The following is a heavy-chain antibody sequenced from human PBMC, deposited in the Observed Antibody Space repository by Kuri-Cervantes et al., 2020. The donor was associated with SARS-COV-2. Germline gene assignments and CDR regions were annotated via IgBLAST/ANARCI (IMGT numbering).Heavy chain of an antibody. CDR3: ARDLGHVGRLAAAIGPYYYYYGMDV. J-gene: IGHJ6*02. V-gene: IGHV1-8*01. CDR2: MNPNSGNT. CDR1: GYTFTSYD. D-gene: IGHD2-2*02. Sequence: ASVKVSCKASGYTFTSYDINWVRQATGQGLEWMGWMNPNSGNTGYAQKFQGRVTMTRNTSISTAYMELSSLRSEDTAVYYCARDLGHVGRLAAAIGPYYYYYGMDVWGQGTTVTVSS.